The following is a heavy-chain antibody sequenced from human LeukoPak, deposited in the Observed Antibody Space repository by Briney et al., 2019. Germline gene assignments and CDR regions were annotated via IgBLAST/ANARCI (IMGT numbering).Heavy chain of an antibody. V-gene: IGHV1-69*13. CDR1: GGTFSSYA. Sequence: VASVKVSCKASGGTFSSYAISWVRQAPGQGLEWMGGIIPIFGTANYAQKFQGRVTITADESTSTAYMELSSLRSEDTAVYYCAWGRMGGGYYFDHWGQGTLVTASS. D-gene: IGHD3-16*01. CDR2: IIPIFGTA. CDR3: AWGRMGGGYYFDH. J-gene: IGHJ4*02.